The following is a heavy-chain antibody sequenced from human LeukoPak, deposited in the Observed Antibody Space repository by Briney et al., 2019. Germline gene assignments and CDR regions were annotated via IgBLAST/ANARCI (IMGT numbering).Heavy chain of an antibody. V-gene: IGHV1-46*01. Sequence: ASVRVSCKASGYTFTSYYMHWVRQAPGQGLEWMGIINPSGGSTSYAQKFQGRVTMTRDMSTSTVYMELSSLRSEDTAVYYCARSVTIFGGPSDYWGQGTLVTVSS. CDR3: ARSVTIFGGPSDY. CDR1: GYTFTSYY. D-gene: IGHD3-3*01. CDR2: INPSGGST. J-gene: IGHJ4*02.